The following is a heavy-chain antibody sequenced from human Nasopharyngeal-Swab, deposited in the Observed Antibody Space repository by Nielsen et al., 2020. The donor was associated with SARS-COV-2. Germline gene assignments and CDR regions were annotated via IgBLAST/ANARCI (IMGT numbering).Heavy chain of an antibody. V-gene: IGHV1-69*05. J-gene: IGHJ4*02. CDR1: GGGFSRQA. D-gene: IGHD3-16*01. CDR2: FPMSGTP. CDR3: ARDLGHPWGSLD. Sequence: SVKVSCKTYGGGFSRQAISWVRQAPGQGLERMGGFPMSGTPEYAQKFLGRVTITMDESARTAYMEFSSLRSEDTAVYYCARDLGHPWGSLDWGQGTLVTVSS.